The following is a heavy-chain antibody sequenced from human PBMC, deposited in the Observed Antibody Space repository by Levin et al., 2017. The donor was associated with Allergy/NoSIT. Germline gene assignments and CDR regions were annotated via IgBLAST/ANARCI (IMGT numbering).Heavy chain of an antibody. J-gene: IGHJ4*02. CDR2: IYWDDDE. CDR1: GFSLSTSGVG. Sequence: GSGPTLVKPTQTLTLTCTFSGFSLSTSGVGVGWIRQPPGKALEWLALIYWDDDERYSPYLKSRLTITKDTSKNQVVLRMTTMSPADTATYYCAHTPTFGDYFTFHYWGQGTLVTVSS. D-gene: IGHD4-17*01. V-gene: IGHV2-5*02. CDR3: AHTPTFGDYFTFHY.